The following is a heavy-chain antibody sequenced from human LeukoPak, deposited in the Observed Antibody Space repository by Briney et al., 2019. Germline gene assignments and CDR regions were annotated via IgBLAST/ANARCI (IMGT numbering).Heavy chain of an antibody. CDR2: ISNSGTTI. CDR3: ARGSSQYSSSWSAY. D-gene: IGHD6-13*01. V-gene: IGHV3-21*01. CDR1: GFTFRSYS. Sequence: GGSLRLSCTISGFTFRSYSMNWVRQAPGKGLEWVSSISNSGTTIYYADSVKGRFTISRDNAKNLLFLQMNSLRDEDTAVYLCARGSSQYSSSWSAYWGQGTLVTVSS. J-gene: IGHJ4*02.